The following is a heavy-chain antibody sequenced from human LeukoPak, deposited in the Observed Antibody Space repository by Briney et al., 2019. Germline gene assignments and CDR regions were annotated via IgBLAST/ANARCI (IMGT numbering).Heavy chain of an antibody. CDR1: GFTFSNYA. CDR2: ISSNGGST. J-gene: IGHJ5*02. D-gene: IGHD6-19*01. Sequence: GGSLRLSCAASGFTFSNYAMHWVRQAPGKGLEYVSAISSNGGSTYYANSVKGRFTISRDNSKNTLYLQMGSLRAEDMAVYYCARSEAKVIYSIGWYWFDPWGQGTLVTVSS. CDR3: ARSEAKVIYSIGWYWFDP. V-gene: IGHV3-64*01.